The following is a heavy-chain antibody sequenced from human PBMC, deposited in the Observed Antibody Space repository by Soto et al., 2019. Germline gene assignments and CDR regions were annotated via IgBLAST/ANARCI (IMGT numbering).Heavy chain of an antibody. CDR2: IYYSGST. J-gene: IGHJ6*02. Sequence: KSSETLSLTCTVSGGSISSGGYYWSWIRQHPGKGLEWIGYIYYSGSTYYNPSLKSRVTISVDTSKNQFSLKLSSVTAADTAVYYCARVSTLRDIWTPQLRYFDWLPYGMDVWGQGTTVTVSS. CDR3: ARVSTLRDIWTPQLRYFDWLPYGMDV. CDR1: GGSISSGGYY. D-gene: IGHD3-9*01. V-gene: IGHV4-31*03.